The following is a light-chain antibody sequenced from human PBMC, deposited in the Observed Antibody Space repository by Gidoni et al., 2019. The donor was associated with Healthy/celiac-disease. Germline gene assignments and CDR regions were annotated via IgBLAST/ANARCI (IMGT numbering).Light chain of an antibody. CDR3: QQYYSTPVW. V-gene: IGKV4-1*01. J-gene: IGKJ1*01. CDR2: WAS. CDR1: QSVLYSSNNKNY. Sequence: DIVMTQSPDSLAVSLGERATINCKSSQSVLYSSNNKNYLAWYQQKPGQPPKLLIYWASTRESGVPDRFSGSGSGTDFTLTISSLQAEDVAVYYCQQYYSTPVWFGQXTKVEIK.